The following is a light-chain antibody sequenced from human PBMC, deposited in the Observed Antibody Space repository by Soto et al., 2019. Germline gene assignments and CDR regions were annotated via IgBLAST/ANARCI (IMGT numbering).Light chain of an antibody. J-gene: IGLJ1*01. Sequence: QSALTQPASVSGSPGQSITISCTGTSSDVGDYNYVSWYQQHPGKAPKLVIYEVSERPSGVPDRFSGSKSSNTASLTVSGLQAEDEADYYCSSYAGSNNFVFGTGTKVTVL. CDR3: SSYAGSNNFV. CDR1: SSDVGDYNY. CDR2: EVS. V-gene: IGLV2-8*01.